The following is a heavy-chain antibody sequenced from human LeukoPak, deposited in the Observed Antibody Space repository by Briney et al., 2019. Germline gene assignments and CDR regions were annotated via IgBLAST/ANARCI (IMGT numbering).Heavy chain of an antibody. CDR1: GVSISSYY. D-gene: IGHD3-3*01. J-gene: IGHJ6*02. V-gene: IGHV4-59*12. Sequence: SSETLSLTCTVSGVSISSYYWSWIRQPPGKGLEWIGYIYYSGSTNYNPSLKSRVTISVDTSKNQFSLKLSSVTAADTAVYYCARAYDPNLYYYYGMDVWGQGTTVTVSS. CDR2: IYYSGST. CDR3: ARAYDPNLYYYYGMDV.